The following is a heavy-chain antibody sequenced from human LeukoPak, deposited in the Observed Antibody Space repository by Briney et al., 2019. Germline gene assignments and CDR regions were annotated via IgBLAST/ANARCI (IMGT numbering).Heavy chain of an antibody. CDR2: FDPEDGET. CDR1: GYTLTELS. D-gene: IGHD1-26*01. V-gene: IGHV1-24*01. J-gene: IGHJ4*02. Sequence: ASVKVSCMVSGYTLTELSMHWVRQAPGKGLEWMGGFDPEDGETIYAQKFQGRVTMTEDTSTDTAYMELSSLRSEDTAVYYCATDPALSRGGSWVDYWGQGTLVTVSS. CDR3: ATDPALSRGGSWVDY.